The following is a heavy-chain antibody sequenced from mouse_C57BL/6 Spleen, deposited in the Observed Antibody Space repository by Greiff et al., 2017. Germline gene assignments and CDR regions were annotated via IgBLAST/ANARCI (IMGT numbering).Heavy chain of an antibody. CDR1: GYTFTSYG. CDR3: ARDGYDKEILYYAMDY. V-gene: IGHV1-81*01. CDR2: IYPRSGNT. D-gene: IGHD2-2*01. Sequence: QVQLQQSGAELARPGASVKLSCKASGYTFTSYGISWVKQRTGQGLEWIGEIYPRSGNTYYNEKFKGKATLTADKSSSTAYMELRSLTSEDSAVYFCARDGYDKEILYYAMDYWGQGTSVTVSS. J-gene: IGHJ4*01.